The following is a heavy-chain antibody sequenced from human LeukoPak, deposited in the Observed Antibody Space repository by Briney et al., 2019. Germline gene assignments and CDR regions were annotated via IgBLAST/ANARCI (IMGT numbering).Heavy chain of an antibody. D-gene: IGHD3-10*01. V-gene: IGHV1-2*06. Sequence: ASVKVSCKASGYTFTGYYMHWVRQAPGQGLEWMGRINPNSSGTNYAQKFQGRVTMTRDTSISTAYMELSRLRSDDTAVYYCARPESYYGSVHAFDIWGQGTMVTVSS. CDR3: ARPESYYGSVHAFDI. J-gene: IGHJ3*02. CDR1: GYTFTGYY. CDR2: INPNSSGT.